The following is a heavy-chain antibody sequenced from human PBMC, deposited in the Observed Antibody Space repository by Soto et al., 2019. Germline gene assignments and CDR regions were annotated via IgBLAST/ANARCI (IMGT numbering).Heavy chain of an antibody. CDR1: GYTFTNYY. D-gene: IGHD5-18*01. CDR3: ARDLTSESIQDSRLSDWFAP. Sequence: QVQLVQSGAEVKKPGASVKVSCKASGYTFTNYYMHWVRQAPGQGLEWMGMINPSGGSTSYAQKFQGRLTMTRDTSTSTVYMELSSLRSDDTAVYFCARDLTSESIQDSRLSDWFAPWGQGTLVTVSS. J-gene: IGHJ5*02. CDR2: INPSGGST. V-gene: IGHV1-46*01.